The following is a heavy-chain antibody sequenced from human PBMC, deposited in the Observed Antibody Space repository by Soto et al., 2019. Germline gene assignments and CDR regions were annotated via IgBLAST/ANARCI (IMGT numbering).Heavy chain of an antibody. V-gene: IGHV3-23*01. CDR1: GFTFSSYA. CDR3: AKDRAAMVTAPYYGMDV. D-gene: IGHD5-18*01. J-gene: IGHJ6*02. CDR2: ISGSGGST. Sequence: GGSLRLSCAASGFTFSSYAMNWVRQAPGKGLEWVSGISGSGGSTYYADSVKGRFTISRDNSKNTLYLQMSSLRAEDTAVYYCAKDRAAMVTAPYYGMDVWGQGTTVTVSS.